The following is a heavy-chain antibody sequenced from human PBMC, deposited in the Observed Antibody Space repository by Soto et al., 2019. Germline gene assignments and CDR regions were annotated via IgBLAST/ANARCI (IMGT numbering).Heavy chain of an antibody. V-gene: IGHV3-23*01. CDR1: GFTFSNYA. J-gene: IGHJ4*02. CDR3: AKAGCSGGTCYLYYFDN. CDR2: ISGRGGNT. Sequence: GGSLRLSCAASGFTFSNYAMSWVRQAPGKGLEWVSTISGRGGNTYYADSVKGRFTIPRDNPRNTLYLQMDSLRVEDSAVYSCAKAGCSGGTCYLYYFDNWGQGALVTVSS. D-gene: IGHD2-15*01.